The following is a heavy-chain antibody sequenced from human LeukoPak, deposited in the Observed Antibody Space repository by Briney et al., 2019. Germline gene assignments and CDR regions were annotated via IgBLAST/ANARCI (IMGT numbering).Heavy chain of an antibody. V-gene: IGHV4-39*07. J-gene: IGHJ4*02. D-gene: IGHD5/OR15-5a*01. CDR3: ARGSVVKFDY. CDR1: GGSISSSSYY. CDR2: IYYSGST. Sequence: SETLSLTCTVSGGSISSSSYYWGWIRQPPGKGLEWIGSIYYSGSTNYNPSLKSRVTISVDTSKNQFSLQLNSVTPEDTAVYYCARGSVVKFDYWGQGTLVTVSS.